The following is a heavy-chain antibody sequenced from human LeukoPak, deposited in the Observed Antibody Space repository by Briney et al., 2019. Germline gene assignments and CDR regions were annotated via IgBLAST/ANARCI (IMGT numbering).Heavy chain of an antibody. CDR1: AFTFSSYA. J-gene: IGHJ5*02. CDR2: ISGSGDDT. Sequence: PGGSLRLSCAASAFTFSSYAMSWVRQAPGKGLEWVSAISGSGDDTHYADSVKGRFTISRDNSKNTLYLQMNSLRAEDTAVYYYAKEVLGYFDLNWLDPWGQGTLVTVSS. V-gene: IGHV3-23*01. CDR3: AKEVLGYFDLNWLDP. D-gene: IGHD3-9*01.